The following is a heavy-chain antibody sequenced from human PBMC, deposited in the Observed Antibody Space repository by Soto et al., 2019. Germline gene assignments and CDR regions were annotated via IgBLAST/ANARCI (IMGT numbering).Heavy chain of an antibody. CDR2: VNPIVSMS. CDR3: ATSYGSGYRAFDY. V-gene: IGHV1-69*04. J-gene: IGHJ4*02. D-gene: IGHD3-10*01. CDR1: GDTFNFYS. Sequence: QVQLVQSGAEVKRPGSSVKVSCKASGDTFNFYSINWVRQAPGLGLEWMGRVNPIVSMSNYAQRFQGRVTVTAEKSTGTAYMELSGLRSEDTASYYCATSYGSGYRAFDYGGQGALVTVSS.